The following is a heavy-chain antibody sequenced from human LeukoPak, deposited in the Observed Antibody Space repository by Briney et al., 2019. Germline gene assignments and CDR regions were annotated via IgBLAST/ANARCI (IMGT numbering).Heavy chain of an antibody. CDR2: ISWNSGSI. D-gene: IGHD6-13*01. CDR3: AKSSSSQKYYFDY. J-gene: IGHJ4*02. V-gene: IGHV3-9*01. CDR1: GFTFDDYA. Sequence: SLRLSCAASGFTFDDYAMHWVRQAPGKGLEWVSGISWNSGSIGYADSVRGRFTISRDNAKNSLYLQMNSLRAEDTALYYCAKSSSSQKYYFDYWGQGTLVTVSS.